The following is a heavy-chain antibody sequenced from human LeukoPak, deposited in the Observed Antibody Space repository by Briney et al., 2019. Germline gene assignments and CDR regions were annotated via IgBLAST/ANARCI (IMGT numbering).Heavy chain of an antibody. D-gene: IGHD3-9*01. CDR1: GFTFSSYG. V-gene: IGHV3-30*03. Sequence: GGSLRLSCAASGFTFSSYGMPWVRQAPGKGLEWVAVISYDGSNKYYADSVKGRFTISRDNSKNTLYLQMNSLRAEDTAVYYCASKYDILTHFDYWGQGTLVTVSS. CDR3: ASKYDILTHFDY. J-gene: IGHJ4*02. CDR2: ISYDGSNK.